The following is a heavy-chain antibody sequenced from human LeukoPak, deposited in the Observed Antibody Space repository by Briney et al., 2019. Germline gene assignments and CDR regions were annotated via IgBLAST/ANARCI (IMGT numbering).Heavy chain of an antibody. J-gene: IGHJ3*02. D-gene: IGHD1-1*01. CDR2: IYHSGST. V-gene: IGHV4-30-2*01. CDR3: ARVSREGYAFDI. Sequence: PSETLSLTCAVSGGSISSGGYSWSWIRQPSGKGLEWIGYIYHSGSTYYNPSLKSRVTISVDRSKNQFSLKLSSVTAADTAVYYCARVSREGYAFDIWGQGTMVTVSS. CDR1: GGSISSGGYS.